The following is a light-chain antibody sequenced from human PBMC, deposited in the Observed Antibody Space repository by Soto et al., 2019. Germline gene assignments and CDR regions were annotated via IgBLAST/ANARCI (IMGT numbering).Light chain of an antibody. CDR2: KVS. Sequence: DVVMTQSPLSLPVTLGQPASISCSSSQSLVYSDGNTYLSWFHQRPGQSPRRLIYKVSNRDSGVPDKFSGSGSGIDFPLKISRVEDEDVGIYYCMQGTQWLSFGQGTKLEIK. V-gene: IGKV2-30*01. CDR3: MQGTQWLS. CDR1: QSLVYSDGNTY. J-gene: IGKJ2*01.